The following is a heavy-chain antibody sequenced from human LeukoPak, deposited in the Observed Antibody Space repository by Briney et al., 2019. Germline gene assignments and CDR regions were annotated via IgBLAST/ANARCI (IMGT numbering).Heavy chain of an antibody. V-gene: IGHV1-2*02. Sequence: ASVKVSCKASGYTFIAYYMHWVRQAPGQGLEWMGWINPNSGGTNYAQKFQGRVTMTRDRSISTVYMELSRLRSDDTAVYYCARDSCSSTSCLSIDDYWGQGTLVTVSS. J-gene: IGHJ4*02. CDR2: INPNSGGT. CDR1: GYTFIAYY. D-gene: IGHD2-2*01. CDR3: ARDSCSSTSCLSIDDY.